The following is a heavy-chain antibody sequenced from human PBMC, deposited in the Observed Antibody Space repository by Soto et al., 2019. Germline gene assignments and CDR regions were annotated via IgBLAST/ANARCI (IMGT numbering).Heavy chain of an antibody. CDR1: GGSISNSNW. D-gene: IGHD1-26*01. CDR2: IFHSGST. J-gene: IGHJ4*02. Sequence: QVQLQESGPGRGKPSGTLSLTCAVFGGSISNSNWWTWVRQPPGKGLDWIGEIFHSGSTNYNSSLMGRVTISGDKANNQFSLKLSSVTAADTAVYYCAHRPIVGAAIWGQGTLVAVSS. V-gene: IGHV4-4*02. CDR3: AHRPIVGAAI.